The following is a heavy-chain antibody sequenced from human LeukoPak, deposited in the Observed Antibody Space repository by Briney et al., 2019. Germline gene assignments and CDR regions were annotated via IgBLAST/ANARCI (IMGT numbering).Heavy chain of an antibody. CDR3: ARISPPYSSSWNAFDI. CDR1: EITFTSYE. CDR2: ISSSGSTI. V-gene: IGHV3-48*03. Sequence: GGSLRLSCAASEITFTSYEMTWGRKGPGKGLEGGSSISSSGSTIYSADSVKARFPITRDNAKNSLYLQMNSLRAEDTAVYYCARISPPYSSSWNAFDIWDQGTMVTVSS. J-gene: IGHJ3*02. D-gene: IGHD6-13*01.